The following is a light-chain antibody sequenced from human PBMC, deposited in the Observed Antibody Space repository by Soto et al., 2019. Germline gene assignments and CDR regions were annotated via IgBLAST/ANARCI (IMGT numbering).Light chain of an antibody. CDR3: QQRSSNWRWT. CDR2: GAS. CDR1: QSVSTN. V-gene: IGKV3-11*01. J-gene: IGKJ1*01. Sequence: EIVMTQSPATLSVSPGERATLSCRASQSVSTNLVWYQQKPGQAPRLLIYGASTRAAGIPARFSGSGSGTDFTLTITNLEPEDFAVYYCQQRSSNWRWTFGQGTKVDIK.